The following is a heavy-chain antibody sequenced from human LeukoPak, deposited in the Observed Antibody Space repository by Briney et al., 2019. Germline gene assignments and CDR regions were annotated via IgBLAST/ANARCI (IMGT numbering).Heavy chain of an antibody. V-gene: IGHV3-23*01. D-gene: IGHD6-6*01. CDR2: IGGSGDST. Sequence: GGSLRLSCAASGFTFSSYAMSWVRQAPGKGLEWVSAIGGSGDSTYYADSVKGRFIISRDNSQNTLYLQMNSLRAEDTAVYYCAKDPLEQLSTIYFQNWGQGTLVTVSS. CDR3: AKDPLEQLSTIYFQN. CDR1: GFTFSSYA. J-gene: IGHJ1*01.